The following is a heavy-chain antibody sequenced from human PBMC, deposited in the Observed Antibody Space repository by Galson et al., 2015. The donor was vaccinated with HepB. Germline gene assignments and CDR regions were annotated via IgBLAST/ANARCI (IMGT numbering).Heavy chain of an antibody. Sequence: SLRLSCAASGFTFSSYGMHWVRQAPGKGLEWVAVIWYDGSNKYYADSVKGRFTISRDNSKNTLYLQMNSLRAEDTAVYYCARDRSHDYGPPGIFDYWGQGTLVTVSS. CDR3: ARDRSHDYGPPGIFDY. J-gene: IGHJ4*02. D-gene: IGHD4-17*01. CDR2: IWYDGSNK. CDR1: GFTFSSYG. V-gene: IGHV3-33*01.